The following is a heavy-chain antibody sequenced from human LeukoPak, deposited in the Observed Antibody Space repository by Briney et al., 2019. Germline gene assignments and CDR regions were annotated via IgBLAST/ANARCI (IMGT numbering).Heavy chain of an antibody. D-gene: IGHD2-2*01. Sequence: PGGSLRLSCAASGNYWMHWVRQAPGKGLVWVSRINTDGSNTNYADSVKGRFTVSRDNAENTLYLQMNSLRAEDTAVYYCARAEDCSSTSCPRAFDIWGQGTMVTVSS. CDR1: GNYW. V-gene: IGHV3-74*01. CDR3: ARAEDCSSTSCPRAFDI. CDR2: INTDGSNT. J-gene: IGHJ3*02.